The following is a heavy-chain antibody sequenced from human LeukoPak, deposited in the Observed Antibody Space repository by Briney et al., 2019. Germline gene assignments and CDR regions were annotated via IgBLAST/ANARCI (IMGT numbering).Heavy chain of an antibody. CDR2: ISGSGGST. V-gene: IGHV3-23*01. D-gene: IGHD2-8*01. CDR3: DEDQSCINDVCHGDFDY. J-gene: IGHJ4*02. CDR1: GFIFSSYA. Sequence: GGSLRLSCAASGFIFSSYAMSWVRQAPGKGLEWVSTISGSGGSTYYADSVKGRFTISRDNSKNTVYLQMNSLRAEDTAVYYCDEDQSCINDVCHGDFDYWGQGTLVTVSS.